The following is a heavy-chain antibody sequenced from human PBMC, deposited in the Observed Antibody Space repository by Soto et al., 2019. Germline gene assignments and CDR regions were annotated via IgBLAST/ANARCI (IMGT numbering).Heavy chain of an antibody. J-gene: IGHJ6*02. CDR3: ARESGYSGYGPLNYGMDV. CDR1: GFTFSSYG. CDR2: IWYDVSNK. D-gene: IGHD5-12*01. Sequence: GGSLRLSCAASGFTFSSYGMHWVRQAPGKGLEWVAVIWYDVSNKYYADSVKGRFTISRDNSKNTLYLQMNSLRAEDTAVYYCARESGYSGYGPLNYGMDVWGQGTRVTVSS. V-gene: IGHV3-33*01.